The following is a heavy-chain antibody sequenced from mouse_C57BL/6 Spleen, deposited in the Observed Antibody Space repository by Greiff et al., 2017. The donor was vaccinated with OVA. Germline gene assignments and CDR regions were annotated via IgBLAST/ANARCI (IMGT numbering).Heavy chain of an antibody. V-gene: IGHV5-9-1*02. Sequence: EVQLVESGEGLVKPGGSLKLSCAASGFTFSSYAMSWVRQTPEKRLEWVAYISSGGDYIYYADTVKGRFTISRDNARNTLYLQMSSLKSEDTAMYYCTRMGDDGALSYAMDYWGQGTSVTVSS. CDR3: TRMGDDGALSYAMDY. D-gene: IGHD2-12*01. J-gene: IGHJ4*01. CDR1: GFTFSSYA. CDR2: ISSGGDYI.